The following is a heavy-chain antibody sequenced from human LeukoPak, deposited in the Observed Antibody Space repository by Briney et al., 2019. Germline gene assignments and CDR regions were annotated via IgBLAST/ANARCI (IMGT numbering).Heavy chain of an antibody. Sequence: SETLSLTCTVSGGSISSYYWSWIRQPPGKGLEWIGYIYYSGTTNYNPSLKSRVTISVDTSKNQFSLRLSSVTAADTAVYYCASENCSGTSCSSFDYWGQGTLVTVSS. CDR1: GGSISSYY. J-gene: IGHJ4*02. D-gene: IGHD2-2*01. V-gene: IGHV4-59*08. CDR3: ASENCSGTSCSSFDY. CDR2: IYYSGTT.